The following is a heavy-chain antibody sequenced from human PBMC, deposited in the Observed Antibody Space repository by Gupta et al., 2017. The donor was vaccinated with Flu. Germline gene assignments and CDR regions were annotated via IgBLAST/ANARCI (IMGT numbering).Heavy chain of an antibody. J-gene: IGHJ5*02. Sequence: TWVPQAPGQGLEWLGGIIPLFGSTNDAQRFQDRVTITAEIAASTLHLELTTLRSEDTAVYYCARDQSLLAALQASDNWFDPWGQGTMVTVSS. CDR2: IIPLFGST. V-gene: IGHV1-69*06. D-gene: IGHD2-15*01. CDR3: ARDQSLLAALQASDNWFDP.